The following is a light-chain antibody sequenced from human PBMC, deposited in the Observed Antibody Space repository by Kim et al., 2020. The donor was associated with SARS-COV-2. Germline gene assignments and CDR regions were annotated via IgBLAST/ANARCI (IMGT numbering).Light chain of an antibody. CDR1: QSVNTY. Sequence: LSPGERATLSCRASQSVNTYLAWYRQKPGQAPRLLIFDASNRATGIPARFSGSGSGTDFTLTISSLEPEDFAVYYCQQRNNWLTFGGGTKVDIK. CDR3: QQRNNWLT. CDR2: DAS. J-gene: IGKJ4*01. V-gene: IGKV3-11*01.